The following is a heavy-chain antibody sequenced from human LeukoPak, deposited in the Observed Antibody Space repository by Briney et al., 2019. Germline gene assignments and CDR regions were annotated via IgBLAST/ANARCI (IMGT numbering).Heavy chain of an antibody. CDR3: ARDPGYYYYGMDV. J-gene: IGHJ6*02. Sequence: GGSLRLSCAVTGFNLRTYWIHWVRRSPGRGLEWVARINGEGSRISYADSVRGRFTISRDNAKNTAYLQMNSLRAEDTALYYCARDPGYYYYGMDVWGQGTTVVVSS. CDR1: GFNLRTYW. V-gene: IGHV3-74*01. CDR2: INGEGSRI.